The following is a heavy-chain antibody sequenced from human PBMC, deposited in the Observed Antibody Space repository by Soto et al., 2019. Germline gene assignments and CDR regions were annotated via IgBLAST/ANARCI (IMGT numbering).Heavy chain of an antibody. Sequence: PSETLSLTCAVSGYFISSGYCWAWIREPAGKGLQWIGSLYHSGYTYNNPSLKRRVTMSVRTSKNQFSLQLSSLPAAGTPVYYCARKYSLPTSGHYLLVDICVQRTIVTVSS. J-gene: IGHJ3*02. CDR2: LYHSGYT. V-gene: IGHV4-38-2*01. CDR1: GYFISSGYC. D-gene: IGHD3-3*01. CDR3: ARKYSLPTSGHYLLVDI.